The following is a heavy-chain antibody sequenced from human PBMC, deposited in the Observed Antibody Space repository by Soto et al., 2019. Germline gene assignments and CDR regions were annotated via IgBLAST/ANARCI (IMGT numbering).Heavy chain of an antibody. CDR1: GYSLTSFW. J-gene: IGHJ4*02. V-gene: IGHV5-51*01. D-gene: IGHD3-22*01. CDR3: ARLYYHDRSGSGYFEY. CDR2: IYPGDSDT. Sequence: PGESLKISCKGSGYSLTSFWIGWVRQMPGKGLEWMGIIYPGDSDTTYSPSFQGQVTISADKSISTAYLQWSSLKASDTAMYYCARLYYHDRSGSGYFEYWGQGTLVTVSS.